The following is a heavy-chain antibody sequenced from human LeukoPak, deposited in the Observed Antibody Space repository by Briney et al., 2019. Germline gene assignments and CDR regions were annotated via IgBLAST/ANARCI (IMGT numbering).Heavy chain of an antibody. V-gene: IGHV3-48*04. J-gene: IGHJ4*02. CDR1: GFTFSSYS. CDR3: ARGLVVSIDY. CDR2: ISSGSSTI. D-gene: IGHD2-8*02. Sequence: PGGSLRLSCAASGFTFSSYSMSWVRQAPGKGLEWVSYISSGSSTIYYADSVKGRFTISRDNAKNSLYLQMNSLRAEDTALYYCARGLVVSIDYWGQGTLVTVSS.